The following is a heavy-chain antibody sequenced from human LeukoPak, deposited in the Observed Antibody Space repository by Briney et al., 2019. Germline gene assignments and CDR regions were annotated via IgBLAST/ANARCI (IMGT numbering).Heavy chain of an antibody. D-gene: IGHD3-3*01. CDR2: INPTGGST. V-gene: IGHV1-46*01. Sequence: GASVKVSCKASGYTFPSYFMHWVRQAPGQGLEWMGIINPTGGSTTYAQKLQGRVTMTRDTSTSTVYMELSSLRSEDTAVYYCARDYGGVARFDIWGQGTMVTVSS. J-gene: IGHJ3*02. CDR1: GYTFPSYF. CDR3: ARDYGGVARFDI.